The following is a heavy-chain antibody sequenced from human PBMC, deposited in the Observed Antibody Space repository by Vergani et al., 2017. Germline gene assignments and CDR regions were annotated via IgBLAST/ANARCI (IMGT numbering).Heavy chain of an antibody. V-gene: IGHV1-69*15. Sequence: QVQLVQSGAEVKKPGASVKVSCKASGGTFSSYAISWVRQAPGQGLEWMGRIIPIFGTANYAQKFQGRVTITADESTSTAYMELSSLRSEDTAVYYCARGRNNWNDVEDAFDIWGQGTMVTVSS. CDR2: IIPIFGTA. CDR1: GGTFSSYA. J-gene: IGHJ3*02. D-gene: IGHD1-20*01. CDR3: ARGRNNWNDVEDAFDI.